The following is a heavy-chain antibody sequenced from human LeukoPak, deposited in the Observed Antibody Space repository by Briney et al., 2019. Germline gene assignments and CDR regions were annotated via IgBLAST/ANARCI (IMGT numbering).Heavy chain of an antibody. J-gene: IGHJ6*03. D-gene: IGHD3/OR15-3a*01. CDR3: ARDGTGSSPGDYFYYMDV. V-gene: IGHV3-74*01. CDR1: GFTFSSYW. CDR2: TNTDGSRT. Sequence: GGSLRLSCTASGFTFSSYWMHWVRQAPGKGLVWVAHTNTDGSRTTYADSVRGRFTISRDNAKNTLYLQMNSLRVDDTAIYYCARDGTGSSPGDYFYYMDVWGKGTTVTVSS.